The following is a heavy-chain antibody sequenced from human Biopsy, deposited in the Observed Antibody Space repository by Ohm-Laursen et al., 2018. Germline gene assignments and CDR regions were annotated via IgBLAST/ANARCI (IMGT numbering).Heavy chain of an antibody. D-gene: IGHD2-15*01. CDR1: GYTFTAYF. J-gene: IGHJ4*02. Sequence: ASVKVSCKVSGYTFTAYFIHWVRQAPGQGLEWMGWIDPDSGRTSFGQNFQGRVTMTSDTSTGTAYLELTRLRSDDTAVYYCARDPYCSGGNFYSPLDHWGQGTLVTVSA. CDR2: IDPDSGRT. V-gene: IGHV1-2*02. CDR3: ARDPYCSGGNFYSPLDH.